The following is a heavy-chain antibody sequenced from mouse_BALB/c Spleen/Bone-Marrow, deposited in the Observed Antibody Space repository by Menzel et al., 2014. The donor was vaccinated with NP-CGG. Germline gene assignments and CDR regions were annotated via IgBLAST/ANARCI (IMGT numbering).Heavy chain of an antibody. CDR2: IHPNSGNT. J-gene: IGHJ2*01. V-gene: IGHV1S130*01. D-gene: IGHD5-1-1*01. CDR3: ARGNKGDYFDY. CDR1: GYTFTSSW. Sequence: VQLQQSGSVLVRPGASVKLSCKASGYTFTSSWINWAKQRPGQGLEWIGDIHPNSGNTNYNEKFKGKATLTVDKSSSTAYVEPRSQTSEDSAVYYCARGNKGDYFDYWGQGTTLTVSS.